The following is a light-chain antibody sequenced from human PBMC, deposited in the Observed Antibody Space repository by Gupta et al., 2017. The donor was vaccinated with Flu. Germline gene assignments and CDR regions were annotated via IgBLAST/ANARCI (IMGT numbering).Light chain of an antibody. CDR1: SSDVGGYNL. Sequence: TSSDVGGYNLVSWYQHHPGKAPKFIIFDVSQRPPGVPDRFSGSKSGNTASLTVSGLQAEDEAYYYCSSYAGTNSVAFGGGTKLTVL. CDR3: SSYAGTNSVA. V-gene: IGLV2-8*01. J-gene: IGLJ2*01. CDR2: DVS.